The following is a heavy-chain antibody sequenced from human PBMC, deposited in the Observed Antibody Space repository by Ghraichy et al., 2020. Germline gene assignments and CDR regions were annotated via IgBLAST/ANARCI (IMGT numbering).Heavy chain of an antibody. D-gene: IGHD2-2*01. CDR3: ARGGHCSSTSCSAWYFDL. CDR1: GSTFNTYD. J-gene: IGHJ2*01. Sequence: GGSLRLSCTASGSTFNTYDMHWVRQAPGKGLEWVSAIGTAGDTFYPDSVKGRFTVSRENAKNSLYLQMNSLTAGDTAVYYCARGGHCSSTSCSAWYFDLWGRGTLVTVSS. CDR2: IGTAGDT. V-gene: IGHV3-13*01.